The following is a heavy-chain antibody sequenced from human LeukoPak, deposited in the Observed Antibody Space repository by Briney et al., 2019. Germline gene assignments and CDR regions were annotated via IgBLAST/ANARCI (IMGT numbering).Heavy chain of an antibody. Sequence: GASVKVSCKASGYTFTSYGISWVRQAPGQGLEWMGWISAYNGNTNYAQKLQGRVTMTTDTSTSTAYMELRSLRSDDTAVYYCARDLLVTTVTPRINWFDPWGQGTLVTVSS. CDR3: ARDLLVTTVTPRINWFDP. V-gene: IGHV1-18*01. CDR1: GYTFTSYG. CDR2: ISAYNGNT. D-gene: IGHD4-17*01. J-gene: IGHJ5*02.